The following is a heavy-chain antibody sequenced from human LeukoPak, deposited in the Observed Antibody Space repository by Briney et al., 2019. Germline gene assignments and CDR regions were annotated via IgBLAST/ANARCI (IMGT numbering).Heavy chain of an antibody. CDR2: INHSGST. J-gene: IGHJ4*02. D-gene: IGHD3-3*01. Sequence: SETLSLTCAVYGGPFSGYYWSWIRQSPGKGLEWIGEINHSGSTNYNPSLKSRVTISVDTSKNQSSLKLSSVTAADTAVYYCARGRASYDFWSGYLFDYWGQGTLVTVSS. CDR3: ARGRASYDFWSGYLFDY. V-gene: IGHV4-34*01. CDR1: GGPFSGYY.